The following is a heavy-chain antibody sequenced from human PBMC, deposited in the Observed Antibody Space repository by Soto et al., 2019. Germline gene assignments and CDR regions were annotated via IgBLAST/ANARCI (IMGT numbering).Heavy chain of an antibody. CDR3: ARDSVGPKGSFPLTAIQVHHYYYGMDV. CDR2: IYYSGST. D-gene: IGHD2-21*02. V-gene: IGHV4-30-4*01. Sequence: QVQLQESGPGLVKPSQTLSLTCTVSGGSISSGDYYWSWIRQPPGKGLEWIGYIYYSGSTYYNPALKSRVTISVDTSKNQFSLKLSSVTAADTAVYYCARDSVGPKGSFPLTAIQVHHYYYGMDVWGQGTTVTVSS. CDR1: GGSISSGDYY. J-gene: IGHJ6*02.